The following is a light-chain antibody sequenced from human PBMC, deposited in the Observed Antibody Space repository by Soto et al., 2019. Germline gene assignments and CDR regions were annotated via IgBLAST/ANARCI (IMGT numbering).Light chain of an antibody. CDR1: QSISSN. Sequence: MTQSPSTLSASVGDRVTITCRASQSISSNLAWYQQKPGQAPRLLIYSASTRASGLPGRFSGSGSETEFTLTISSLQSEDFAVYYCQQYHNWPLTFGGGTKVEIK. CDR3: QQYHNWPLT. CDR2: SAS. J-gene: IGKJ4*01. V-gene: IGKV3-15*01.